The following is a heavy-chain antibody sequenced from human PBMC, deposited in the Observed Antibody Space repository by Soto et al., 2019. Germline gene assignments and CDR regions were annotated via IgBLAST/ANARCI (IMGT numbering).Heavy chain of an antibody. Sequence: GGSLRLSCAASGFTFSSYAMSWVRQAPGKGLEWVSAISGSGGSTYYADSVKGRFTISRDNSKNTLYLQMNSLRAEDTAVYYCAKDWEMATTDRGAFDIWGQGTMVTVSS. CDR1: GFTFSSYA. CDR2: ISGSGGST. V-gene: IGHV3-23*01. CDR3: AKDWEMATTDRGAFDI. D-gene: IGHD5-12*01. J-gene: IGHJ3*02.